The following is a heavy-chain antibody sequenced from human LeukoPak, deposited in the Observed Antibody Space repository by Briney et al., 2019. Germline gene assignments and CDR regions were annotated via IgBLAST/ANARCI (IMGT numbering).Heavy chain of an antibody. V-gene: IGHV3-23*01. CDR3: ARRGFNYPFDY. D-gene: IGHD4-11*01. CDR2: ISGSGGST. J-gene: IGHJ4*02. Sequence: RAGGSLRLSCAASGFTFSSYAMSWVRQAPGKGLEWVSAISGSGGSTYYADSVKGRFTISRDNSKNTLYLQMNSLRAEDTAVYYCARRGFNYPFDYWGQGTLVTVFS. CDR1: GFTFSSYA.